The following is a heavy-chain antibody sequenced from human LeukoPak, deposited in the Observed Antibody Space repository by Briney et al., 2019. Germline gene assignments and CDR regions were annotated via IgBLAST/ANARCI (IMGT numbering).Heavy chain of an antibody. CDR3: AYAYYDSSGDYFDY. CDR1: GGSISSGGYS. Sequence: SQTLSLTCAVSGGSISSGGYSWSWIRQPPGKGLEWIGYIYHSGSTYYNPSFKSRVTISVDRSKNQFSLKLSSVTAADTAVYYCAYAYYDSSGDYFDYWGQGTLVTVSS. CDR2: IYHSGST. J-gene: IGHJ4*02. D-gene: IGHD3-22*01. V-gene: IGHV4-30-2*01.